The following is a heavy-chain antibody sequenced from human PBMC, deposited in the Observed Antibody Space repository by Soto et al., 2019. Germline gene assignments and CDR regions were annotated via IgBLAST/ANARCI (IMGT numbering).Heavy chain of an antibody. CDR2: INAGNGNT. CDR1: GYTFTSYA. CDR3: ARDSGGMDV. V-gene: IGHV1-3*01. Sequence: QVRLVQSGAEVKKPGASVKISCKASGYTFTSYALHWVRQAPGQRLEWMGRINAGNGNTKYSKKFQGRVTITRDTSASTAYMELSSLRSEDTAVYYCARDSGGMDVWGQGTTVTVSS. J-gene: IGHJ6*02.